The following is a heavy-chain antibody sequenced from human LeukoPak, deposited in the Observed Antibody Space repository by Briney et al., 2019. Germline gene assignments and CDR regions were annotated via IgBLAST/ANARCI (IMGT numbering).Heavy chain of an antibody. CDR3: ARGCGGSPACYIIDY. CDR2: IWYDGSNK. CDR1: GFTFSSYG. D-gene: IGHD2-15*01. J-gene: IGHJ4*02. Sequence: PGRSLRLSCAASGFTFSSYGMHWVRQAPGKGLEWVAVIWYDGSNKYYADSVKGRFTISRDNSKNTLYLQMNSLRAEDTAVYYCARGCGGSPACYIIDYWGQGTLVTVSS. V-gene: IGHV3-33*01.